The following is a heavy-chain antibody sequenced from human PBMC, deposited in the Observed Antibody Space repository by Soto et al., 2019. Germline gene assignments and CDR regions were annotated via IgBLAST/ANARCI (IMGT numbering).Heavy chain of an antibody. CDR1: GHTFTDYF. D-gene: IGHD2-21*01. CDR2: INPYSGGA. J-gene: IGHJ3*02. V-gene: IGHV1-2*02. Sequence: QVQLVQSGAEVKKPGASVKVSCEASGHTFTDYFIHWVRQAPGQGLEWIGWINPYSGGADLSQKFQGRVTMTRDTSISTAYMEVSSLRSDDTAVFYCARLMHYSHSGGSSHSGFDMWGQGTLVTVSS. CDR3: ARLMHYSHSGGSSHSGFDM.